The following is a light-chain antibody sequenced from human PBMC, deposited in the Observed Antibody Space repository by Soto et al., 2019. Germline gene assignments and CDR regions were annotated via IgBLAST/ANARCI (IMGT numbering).Light chain of an antibody. J-gene: IGLJ3*02. Sequence: QSALTQPRSVSGSPGQSVTISCTGTSSDVGGYNYVSWFQQHPGKAPKPMISDVSKRPSGVPDRFSGSKSGNTASLTISGLQTEDEADYYCCSYAGSYTWVCGGGTKLTVL. V-gene: IGLV2-11*01. CDR3: CSYAGSYTWV. CDR2: DVS. CDR1: SSDVGGYNY.